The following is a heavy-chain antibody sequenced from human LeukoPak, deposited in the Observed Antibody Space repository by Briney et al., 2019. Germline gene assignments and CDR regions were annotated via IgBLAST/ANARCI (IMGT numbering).Heavy chain of an antibody. D-gene: IGHD3-3*01. CDR2: IKGDGIST. CDR1: GFDFSSNW. Sequence: GGSLRLSCAASGFDFSSNWMHWVRHAPGQGLVWVSRIKGDGISTNYADSVKGRFTISRDIAKNTLYLQMDSLRAEDTGVYYCAKDHYWSIDYWGRGTLVTVSS. V-gene: IGHV3-74*01. CDR3: AKDHYWSIDY. J-gene: IGHJ4*02.